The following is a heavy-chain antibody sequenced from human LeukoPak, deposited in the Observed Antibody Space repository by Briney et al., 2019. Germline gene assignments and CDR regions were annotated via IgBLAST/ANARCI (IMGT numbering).Heavy chain of an antibody. CDR1: GFTFSSYS. J-gene: IGHJ4*02. Sequence: GGSLRLSCAASGFTFSSYSMNWVRQAPGKGLEWVSSISSSSSYIYYADSVKGRFTISRDNAKNSLYLQMNSLRAEDTAVYYCAREGYRGGDCFFGWGQGTLVTVSS. CDR3: AREGYRGGDCFFG. V-gene: IGHV3-21*01. CDR2: ISSSSSYI. D-gene: IGHD2-21*02.